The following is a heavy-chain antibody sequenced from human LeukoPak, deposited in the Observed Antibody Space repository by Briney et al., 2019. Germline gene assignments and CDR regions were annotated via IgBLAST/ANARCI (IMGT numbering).Heavy chain of an antibody. D-gene: IGHD2-15*01. V-gene: IGHV1-69*10. J-gene: IGHJ3*02. Sequence: ASVKVSCKASGATFNDYALNWVRQAPGQGLEWMGVFIPILDTANSTQKFQDRVTITADISTNTAYMEMSSLRSEDTAVYYCGRVSCGGNCYSLIGTFDIWGQGTMVTVSS. CDR1: GATFNDYA. CDR2: FIPILDTA. CDR3: GRVSCGGNCYSLIGTFDI.